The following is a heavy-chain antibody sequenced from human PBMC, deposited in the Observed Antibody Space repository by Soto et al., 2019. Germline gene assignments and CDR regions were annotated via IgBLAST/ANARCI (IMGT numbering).Heavy chain of an antibody. D-gene: IGHD3-3*01. V-gene: IGHV1-3*01. CDR3: ARDRGGYFWSGYHHYYYYGMDV. J-gene: IGHJ6*02. CDR2: INAGNCNT. CDR1: GYTFTSYA. Sequence: QVQLVQSGAEVKKPGASVKVSCKASGYTFTSYAMHWVRQAPGQRLEWMGWINAGNCNTKYSQKFQGRVTITRDTSARTAYMELSSLRSEDTAVYYCARDRGGYFWSGYHHYYYYGMDVWGQGTTVTVSS.